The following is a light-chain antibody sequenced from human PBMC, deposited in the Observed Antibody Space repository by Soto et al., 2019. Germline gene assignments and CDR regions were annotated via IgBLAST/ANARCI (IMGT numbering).Light chain of an antibody. Sequence: DIQMTQSPSSLSASVGDRVTITCRASQSISNYLNWYQQKPGKAPKLLIYAASSLQSGVSSRFSGCGSGTDFTLTISSLQPEDFATYSCQQSYTTLFTFGPETNVHI. CDR3: QQSYTTLFT. J-gene: IGKJ3*01. CDR1: QSISNY. CDR2: AAS. V-gene: IGKV1-39*01.